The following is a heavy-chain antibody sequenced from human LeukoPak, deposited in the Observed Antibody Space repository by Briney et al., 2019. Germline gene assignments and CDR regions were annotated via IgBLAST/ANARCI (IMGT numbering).Heavy chain of an antibody. D-gene: IGHD2-15*01. CDR1: GFTFSSSA. CDR3: AKQLGYCSDGSCYFPY. V-gene: IGHV3-23*01. CDR2: ISNNGGYT. J-gene: IGHJ4*02. Sequence: GGSLRLSCAASGFTFSSSAMSWVRQAPGKGLEWVSAISNNGGYTYYADSVQGRVTISRDNSKSTLCLQMNSLRAEDTAVYYYAKQLGYCSDGSCYFPYWGQGTLVTVSS.